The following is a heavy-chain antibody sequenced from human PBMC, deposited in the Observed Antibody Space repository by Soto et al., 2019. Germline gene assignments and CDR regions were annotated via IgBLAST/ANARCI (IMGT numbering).Heavy chain of an antibody. CDR1: GYTFTSYY. Sequence: ASVKVSCKASGYTFTSYYMHWVRQAPGKGLEWMGRSAPEEGEPIYPQKFQGRVSMTEDPSTDTAYMELTSLRSEDTAVYFCAADRKIVGTIGAFDFWGQGTLVTVSS. V-gene: IGHV1-24*01. J-gene: IGHJ4*02. CDR3: AADRKIVGTIGAFDF. CDR2: SAPEEGEP. D-gene: IGHD1-26*01.